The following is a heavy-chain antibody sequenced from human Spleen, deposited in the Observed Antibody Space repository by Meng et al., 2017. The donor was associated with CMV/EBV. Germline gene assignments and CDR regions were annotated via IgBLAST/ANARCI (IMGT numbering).Heavy chain of an antibody. V-gene: IGHV3-23*01. D-gene: IGHD4-17*01. CDR3: VKDLRS. Sequence: GESLKISCAASGFSFSSYAMSWVRQAPGERLEWVSGISVSVGATYYADSVKGRFTISRDNSKNTLYLQMNSLRAEDTAVYYCVKDLRSWGQGTLVTVSS. J-gene: IGHJ5*02. CDR2: ISVSVGAT. CDR1: GFSFSSYA.